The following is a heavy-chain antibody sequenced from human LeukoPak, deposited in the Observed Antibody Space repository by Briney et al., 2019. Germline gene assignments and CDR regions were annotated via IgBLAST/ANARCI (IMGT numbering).Heavy chain of an antibody. CDR1: GFTFSSYP. CDR2: IGGSGGDT. D-gene: IGHD6-19*01. J-gene: IGHJ4*02. V-gene: IGHV3-23*01. Sequence: GGSLRLSCAASGFTFSSYPMSWVRQAPGKGLEWVSAIGGSGGDTYYADSVKGRFTISRDNSKNTLYLQMNSLRAEDTAVYYCATSSDWYPKYFDYWGQGTLVTVSS. CDR3: ATSSDWYPKYFDY.